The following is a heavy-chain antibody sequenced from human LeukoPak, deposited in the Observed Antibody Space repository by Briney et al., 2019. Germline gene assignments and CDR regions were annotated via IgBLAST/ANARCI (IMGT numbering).Heavy chain of an antibody. CDR3: ARESYWGSSAKGFDY. CDR2: ISSSGSAI. D-gene: IGHD7-27*01. J-gene: IGHJ4*02. V-gene: IGHV3-48*03. Sequence: GGSLRLSCAASGFTFSSYEMTWVRQAPGKGLEWISYISSSGSAIYYADSVKGRLTISRDNAKNSLYLQMNSLRDEDTAVYYCARESYWGSSAKGFDYWGQGTLVTVSS. CDR1: GFTFSSYE.